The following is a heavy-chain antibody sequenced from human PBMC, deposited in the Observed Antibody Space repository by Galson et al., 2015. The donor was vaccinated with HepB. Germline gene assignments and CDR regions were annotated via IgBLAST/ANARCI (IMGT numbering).Heavy chain of an antibody. V-gene: IGHV3-33*08. CDR1: GFTFSSYG. Sequence: SLRLSCAASGFTFSSYGMHWVRQAPGKGLEWVAVIWYDGSNKYYADSVKGRFTISRDNSKNTLYLQMNSLRAEDTAVYYCARDGNQGRPFDYWGQGTLVTVSS. J-gene: IGHJ4*02. CDR2: IWYDGSNK. CDR3: ARDGNQGRPFDY. D-gene: IGHD1-14*01.